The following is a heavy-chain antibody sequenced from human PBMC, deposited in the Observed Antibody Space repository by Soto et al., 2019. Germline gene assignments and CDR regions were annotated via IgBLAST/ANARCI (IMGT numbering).Heavy chain of an antibody. V-gene: IGHV3-23*01. CDR3: AELWGYSSSTLSWFDP. D-gene: IGHD6-13*01. J-gene: IGHJ5*02. CDR1: GFTFSSYA. CDR2: ISGSGGGT. Sequence: QSGGSLRLSCAASGFTFSSYAMSWVRQASGKGLEWVSSISGSGGGTYYADSVKGRFTFSRDNTKNTLYLQMNSLRAEDTAVYYCAELWGYSSSTLSWFDPWGQGTLVTVSS.